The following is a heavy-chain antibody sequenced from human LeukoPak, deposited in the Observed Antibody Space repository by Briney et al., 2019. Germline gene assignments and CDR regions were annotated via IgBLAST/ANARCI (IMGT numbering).Heavy chain of an antibody. V-gene: IGHV3-30-3*01. CDR1: GFTFSSYA. CDR3: AKVGFPYGDNWNYGFDY. D-gene: IGHD1-7*01. CDR2: ISYDGSNK. Sequence: QPGGSLRLSCAASGFTFSSYAMHWVRQAPGKGLEWVAVISYDGSNKYYADSVKGRFTISRDNSKNTLHLHMNSLRADDTAVYYCAKVGFPYGDNWNYGFDYWGQGALVTVSS. J-gene: IGHJ4*02.